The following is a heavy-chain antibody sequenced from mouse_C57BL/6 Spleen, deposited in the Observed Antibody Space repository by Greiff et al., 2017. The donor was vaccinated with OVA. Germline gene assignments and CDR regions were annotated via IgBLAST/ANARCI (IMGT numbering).Heavy chain of an antibody. Sequence: QVQLQQSGPELVKPGASVKISCKASGYAFSSSWMNWVKQRPGKGLEWIGRIYPGDGDTNYNGKFKGKATLTADKSSSTAYMQLSSLTSEDSAVYFCARDYGSSYEYYSYFDVWGTGTTVTVSS. J-gene: IGHJ1*03. CDR1: GYAFSSSW. V-gene: IGHV1-82*01. CDR3: ARDYGSSYEYYSYFDV. D-gene: IGHD1-1*01. CDR2: IYPGDGDT.